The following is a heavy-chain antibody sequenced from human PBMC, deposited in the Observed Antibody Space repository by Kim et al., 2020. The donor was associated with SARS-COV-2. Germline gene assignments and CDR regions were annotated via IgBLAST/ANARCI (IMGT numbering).Heavy chain of an antibody. V-gene: IGHV1-3*01. CDR2: ISAANGNT. CDR3: TRGSGARAFDM. Sequence: ASVKVSCKTSGYTFTTYGIYWVRQAPGQGPEWMGWISAANGNTKYSQKFQGRVTITRDTSASTAYMELNSLRSEDTALYYCTRGSGARAFDMWGQGTMVT. J-gene: IGHJ3*02. CDR1: GYTFTTYG. D-gene: IGHD3-10*01.